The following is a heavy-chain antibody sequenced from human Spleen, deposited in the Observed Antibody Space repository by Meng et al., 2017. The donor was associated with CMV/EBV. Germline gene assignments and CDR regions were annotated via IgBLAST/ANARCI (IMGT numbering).Heavy chain of an antibody. Sequence: GGSLRLSCAASGFTFSSYSMNWVRQAPGKGLEYVSSISTFSYIYYADSLKGRFTISRDNAKNSLYLQMNSLRVEDTAVYYCARDRYGGKEVDHWGQGTLVTVSS. V-gene: IGHV3-21*01. CDR1: GFTFSSYS. D-gene: IGHD4-23*01. CDR3: ARDRYGGKEVDH. CDR2: ISTFSYI. J-gene: IGHJ4*02.